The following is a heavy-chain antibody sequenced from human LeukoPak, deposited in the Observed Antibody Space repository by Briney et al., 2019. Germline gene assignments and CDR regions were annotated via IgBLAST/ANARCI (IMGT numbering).Heavy chain of an antibody. CDR1: GFTFSSYA. J-gene: IGHJ4*02. Sequence: GRSLRLSCAASGFTFSSYAMSWVRQAPGKGLEWVSAISGSGGSTYYADSVKGRFTISRDNSKNTLYLQMNSLRAEDTAVYYCAHHRGGYDILTGYPFDYWGQGTLVTVSS. D-gene: IGHD3-9*01. CDR2: ISGSGGST. CDR3: AHHRGGYDILTGYPFDY. V-gene: IGHV3-23*01.